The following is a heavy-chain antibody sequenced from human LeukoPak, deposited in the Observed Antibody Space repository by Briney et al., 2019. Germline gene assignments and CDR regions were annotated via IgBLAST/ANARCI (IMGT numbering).Heavy chain of an antibody. CDR2: IYYSGST. CDR3: ARNLPPSYYDFWSGYGNWFDP. J-gene: IGHJ5*02. V-gene: IGHV4-59*11. Sequence: SETLSLTCTVSGGSISSHYWSWIRQPPGKGLEWIGYIYYSGSTNYNPSLKSRVTISVDTSKNQFSLKLSSVTAADTAVYYCARNLPPSYYDFWSGYGNWFDPWGQGTLVTVSS. CDR1: GGSISSHY. D-gene: IGHD3-3*01.